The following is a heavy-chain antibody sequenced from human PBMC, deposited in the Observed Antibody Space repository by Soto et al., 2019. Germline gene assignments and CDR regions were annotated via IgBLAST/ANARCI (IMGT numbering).Heavy chain of an antibody. CDR1: GGSISIGDYY. D-gene: IGHD4-17*01. Sequence: SETLSLTCTVSGGSISIGDYYWSCVRQPPGKGLEWIGYIYYSGSTYYNPSLKSRVTISVDTSKNQFSLKLSSVTAADTAVYYCARRYYGDYWYFDLWGRGTLVTVSS. CDR3: ARRYYGDYWYFDL. CDR2: IYYSGST. V-gene: IGHV4-30-4*01. J-gene: IGHJ2*01.